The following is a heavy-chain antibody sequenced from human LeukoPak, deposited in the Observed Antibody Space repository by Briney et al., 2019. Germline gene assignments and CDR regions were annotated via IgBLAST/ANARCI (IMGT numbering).Heavy chain of an antibody. D-gene: IGHD5-18*01. Sequence: SETLSLTCTVSGGSISSSSYYWGWIRQPPGKGLEWIGSIYYSGSTYYNPSLKSRVTISVDTSKNQFSLKLSSVTAADTAVYYCARHGGYGAAFDIWGQGTMVTVSS. J-gene: IGHJ3*02. CDR2: IYYSGST. V-gene: IGHV4-39*01. CDR1: GGSISSSSYY. CDR3: ARHGGYGAAFDI.